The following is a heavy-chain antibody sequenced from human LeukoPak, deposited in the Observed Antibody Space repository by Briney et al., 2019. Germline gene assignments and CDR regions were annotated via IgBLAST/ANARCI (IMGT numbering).Heavy chain of an antibody. Sequence: PGGSLRLSCAASGFTFSTYAMNRVRQAPGKGLEWVSYITNNGSTIYYADSVKGRFTISRDKAENSLYLQMNSLRAEDTAIYYCARDQWLAYYYHGMDVWGQGTTVTVSS. J-gene: IGHJ6*02. V-gene: IGHV3-48*03. CDR3: ARDQWLAYYYHGMDV. D-gene: IGHD6-19*01. CDR2: ITNNGSTI. CDR1: GFTFSTYA.